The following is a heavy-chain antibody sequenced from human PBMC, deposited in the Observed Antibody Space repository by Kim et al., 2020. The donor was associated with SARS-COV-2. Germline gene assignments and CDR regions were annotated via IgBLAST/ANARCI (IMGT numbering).Heavy chain of an antibody. V-gene: IGHV3-23*01. Sequence: GGSLRLSCAASGFTFSSYAMSWVRQAPGKGLEWVSAISGSGGSTYYADSVKGRFTISRDNSKNTLYLQMNSLRAEDTAVYYCAKKEYYYDSSGYYSGWGYYYYYGMVVWGQGATVTVSS. CDR3: AKKEYYYDSSGYYSGWGYYYYYGMVV. J-gene: IGHJ6*02. CDR2: ISGSGGST. CDR1: GFTFSSYA. D-gene: IGHD3-22*01.